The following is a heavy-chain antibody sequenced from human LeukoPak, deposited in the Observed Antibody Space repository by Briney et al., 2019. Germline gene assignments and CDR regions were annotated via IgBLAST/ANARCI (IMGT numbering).Heavy chain of an antibody. CDR2: IYYRGST. CDR3: ARDSDSSGWGYFDY. D-gene: IGHD6-19*01. Sequence: SETLSLTCTVSGGSISSCYWSWLRQPPGKGREWIGYIYYRGSTNYNPSLKSRVTISVDTSKNQFSLKLSSVTAADTAVYYCARDSDSSGWGYFDYWGQGTLVTVSS. J-gene: IGHJ4*02. V-gene: IGHV4-59*01. CDR1: GGSISSCY.